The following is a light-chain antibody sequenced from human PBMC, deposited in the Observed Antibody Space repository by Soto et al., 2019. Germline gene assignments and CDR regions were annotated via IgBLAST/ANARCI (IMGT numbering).Light chain of an antibody. Sequence: QSVLTQPPSASGTPGQRVTISCSGSSSNIGSNYVYWYQQLPGTAPKLLIYSNNQRPSGVPDRFSGCKSGTSASLAISGLRSEDEADYYCAAWDDSLSGWVFGGGTQLTVL. CDR3: AAWDDSLSGWV. J-gene: IGLJ3*02. V-gene: IGLV1-47*02. CDR2: SNN. CDR1: SSNIGSNY.